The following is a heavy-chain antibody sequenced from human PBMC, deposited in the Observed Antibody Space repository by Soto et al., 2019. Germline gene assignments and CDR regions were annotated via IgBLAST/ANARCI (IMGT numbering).Heavy chain of an antibody. CDR2: IYPGDSDT. CDR3: ARQFGYCNSTSCPRGLWFDP. V-gene: IGHV5-51*01. CDR1: GYSFTSYW. Sequence: GESLKISCKGSGYSFTSYWIGWVRQMPGKGLEWMGIIYPGDSDTRYSPSFQGQVTISADKSISTAYLQWSSLKASDTAMYYCARQFGYCNSTSCPRGLWFDPWGQGTLVTVSS. D-gene: IGHD2-2*01. J-gene: IGHJ5*02.